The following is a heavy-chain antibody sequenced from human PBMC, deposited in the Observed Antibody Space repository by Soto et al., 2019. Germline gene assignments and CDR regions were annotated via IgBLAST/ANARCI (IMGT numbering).Heavy chain of an antibody. CDR3: AREGNIGVVDY. V-gene: IGHV4-59*01. CDR2: IYYSGST. Sequence: SETLSLTCTVSGGSISSYYWSWIRQPPGKGLEWIGYIYYSGSTNYNPSLKSRVTISVDTSKNQFSLKLSSVTAADTAVYYCAREGNIGVVDYWGQGTLVTVSS. D-gene: IGHD3-3*01. CDR1: GGSISSYY. J-gene: IGHJ4*02.